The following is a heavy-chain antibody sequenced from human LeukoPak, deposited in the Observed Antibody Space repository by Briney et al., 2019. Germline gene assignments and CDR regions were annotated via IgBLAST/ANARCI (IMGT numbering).Heavy chain of an antibody. D-gene: IGHD4-23*01. CDR3: AREGTDYGGNPGMDV. J-gene: IGHJ6*03. CDR1: GGSLSSYY. V-gene: IGHV4-4*07. Sequence: PSETLSLTCTVSGGSLSSYYWSWIRQPAGKGLEWIGRIYTSGSTNYNPSLKSRVTMSVDTSKNQFSLKLSSVTAADTAVYYCAREGTDYGGNPGMDVWGKGTTVTVSS. CDR2: IYTSGST.